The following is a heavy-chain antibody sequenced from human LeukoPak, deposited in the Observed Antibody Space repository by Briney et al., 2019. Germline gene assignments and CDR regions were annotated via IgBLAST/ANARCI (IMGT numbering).Heavy chain of an antibody. CDR2: IYNSGTT. D-gene: IGHD3-22*01. CDR1: GDSISSGDYS. V-gene: IGHV4-30-4*07. J-gene: IGHJ4*02. Sequence: SETLSLTCAVSGDSISSGDYSWSWIRQPPGKGLEWIGYIYNSGTTNYNPSLKSRVTISVDTSKNQFSLKLSSVTAADTAVYYCARRSRITMIVVVIQDHFDYWGQGTLVTVSS. CDR3: ARRSRITMIVVVIQDHFDY.